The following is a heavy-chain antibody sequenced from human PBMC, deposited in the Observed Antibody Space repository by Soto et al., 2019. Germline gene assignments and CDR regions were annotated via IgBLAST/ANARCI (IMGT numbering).Heavy chain of an antibody. Sequence: SETLSLTCAVAGGSISSRGYSWSWIRQPPGKRLKWNGYTYYSRNTYYNPSLNRRVTISVDGSQNQLSLELRTVTVADTAVYFGARALKSRDSLEYWCQGALETVSS. J-gene: IGHJ4*02. V-gene: IGHV4-30-2*01. D-gene: IGHD3-3*01. CDR2: TYYSRNT. CDR1: GGSISSRGYS. CDR3: ARALKSRDSLEY.